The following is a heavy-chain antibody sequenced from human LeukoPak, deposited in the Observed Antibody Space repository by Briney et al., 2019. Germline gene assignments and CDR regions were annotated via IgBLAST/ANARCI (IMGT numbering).Heavy chain of an antibody. V-gene: IGHV5-51*01. D-gene: IGHD2-2*01. CDR1: GYTFSRYW. CDR3: ARRKYQLLSAFDI. Sequence: GESLKISCKGAGYTFSRYWIGWVRQMPGKGLEWMGSIYPGDSDTRYSPSFQGQVTFSADESISTAYLRWSRLKASDTAIYYCARRKYQLLSAFDIWGQGTMVTVSS. CDR2: IYPGDSDT. J-gene: IGHJ3*02.